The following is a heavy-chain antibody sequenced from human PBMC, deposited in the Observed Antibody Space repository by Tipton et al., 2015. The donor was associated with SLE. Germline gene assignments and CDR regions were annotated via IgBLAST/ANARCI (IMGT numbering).Heavy chain of an antibody. CDR2: VYHSGNP. CDR1: GTSISRTYY. CDR3: ARMRGGYNAHH. Sequence: TLSLTCTVSGTSISRTYYWGWIRQPPGKGLEGIGTVYHSGNPHYNPSLKSRITISLDTSKNQFSLKVKSVTTADTAVYYCARMRGGYNAHHWGQGILVTVSS. V-gene: IGHV4-38-2*02. J-gene: IGHJ5*02. D-gene: IGHD5-24*01.